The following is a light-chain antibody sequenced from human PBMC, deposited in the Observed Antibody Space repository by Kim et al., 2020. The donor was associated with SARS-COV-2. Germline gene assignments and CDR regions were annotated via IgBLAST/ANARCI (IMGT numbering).Light chain of an antibody. Sequence: EIVMTQSPATLSVSPGERVTLSCRASQNFDNKLAWYQQRPGQAPRLLISGASTRTTGVPVRFSGSGSGTEFTLTISSLQSEDFAVYYCQQYYSWPLTFGGGTKVDIK. CDR2: GAS. J-gene: IGKJ4*01. CDR3: QQYYSWPLT. CDR1: QNFDNK. V-gene: IGKV3D-15*01.